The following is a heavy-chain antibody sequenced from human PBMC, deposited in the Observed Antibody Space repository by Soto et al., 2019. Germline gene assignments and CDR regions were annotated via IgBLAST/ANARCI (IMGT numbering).Heavy chain of an antibody. V-gene: IGHV2-5*05. CDR2: IYWDDDK. Sequence: QITLKESGPTLVKPTQTLTLTCTFSGFSLSTSGVGVAWIRQPPGKALQWLALIYWDDDKHYGPSVEGRPTITKDTTKNQVVLTTTTMQPVDTGTYYCAHVDTARPTDYWGQGTLVTVSS. D-gene: IGHD5-18*01. J-gene: IGHJ4*02. CDR3: AHVDTARPTDY. CDR1: GFSLSTSGVG.